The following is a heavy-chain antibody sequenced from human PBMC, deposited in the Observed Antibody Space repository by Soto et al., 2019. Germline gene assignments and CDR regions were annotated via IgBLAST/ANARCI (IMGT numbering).Heavy chain of an antibody. CDR3: ASLFYGVNPYDY. J-gene: IGHJ4*02. D-gene: IGHD4-17*01. CDR2: INHSGST. CDR1: GGSFSGYY. V-gene: IGHV4-34*01. Sequence: PSETLSLTCAVYGGSFSGYYWSWIRQPPGKGLEWIGEINHSGSTNYNPSLKSRVTISVDTSKNQFSLKLSSVTAADTAVYYCASLFYGVNPYDYWGQGTLVTVSS.